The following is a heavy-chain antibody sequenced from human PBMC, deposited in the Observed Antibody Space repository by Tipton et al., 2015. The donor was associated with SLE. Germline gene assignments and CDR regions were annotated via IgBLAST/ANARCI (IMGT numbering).Heavy chain of an antibody. CDR3: ARGYSGSYLGLAEYFQH. V-gene: IGHV4-34*01. J-gene: IGHJ1*01. D-gene: IGHD1-26*01. CDR2: INNSGVT. Sequence: TLSLTCAVSGGSFSGYYWNWIRQPPGKGLEWIGEINNSGVTRFNPSLKSRVTMVRDTSEDNFSLKLTSVTAADTAVYYCARGYSGSYLGLAEYFQHWGQGTLVTVSS. CDR1: GGSFSGYY.